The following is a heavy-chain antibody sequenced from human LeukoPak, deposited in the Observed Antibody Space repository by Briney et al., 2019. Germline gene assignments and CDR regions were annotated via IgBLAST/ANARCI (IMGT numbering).Heavy chain of an antibody. CDR1: GYSFATYW. J-gene: IGHJ4*02. CDR3: ARQYIATSTSDY. Sequence: GESLQISCKGSGYSFATYWIAWVRQMPGKGLEWMGIIYPGDSDTRYSPSFQGQVTISADKSISTAYLQWSSLKASDTAMYYCARQYIATSTSDYWGQGTLVTVSS. V-gene: IGHV5-51*01. CDR2: IYPGDSDT. D-gene: IGHD6-13*01.